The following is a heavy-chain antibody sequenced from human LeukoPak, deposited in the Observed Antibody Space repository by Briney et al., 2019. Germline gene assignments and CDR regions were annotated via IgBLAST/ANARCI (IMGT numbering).Heavy chain of an antibody. CDR2: IWYDGSNK. Sequence: GGSLRLSCAASGFTFSSYGIHWVRQAPGKGLEWVAAIWYDGSNKYYADSVKGRFTISRDNSKNTLYLQMNSLRAEDTAVYYCASTGIAVAGTSDYFDYWGQGTLVTVSS. CDR1: GFTFSSYG. J-gene: IGHJ4*02. V-gene: IGHV3-33*01. D-gene: IGHD6-19*01. CDR3: ASTGIAVAGTSDYFDY.